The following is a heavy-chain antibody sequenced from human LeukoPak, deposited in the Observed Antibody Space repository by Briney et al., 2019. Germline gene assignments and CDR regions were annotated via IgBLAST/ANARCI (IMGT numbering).Heavy chain of an antibody. CDR2: ISGSGGST. D-gene: IGHD3-10*02. CDR3: AELGITMIGGV. Sequence: PGGSLRLSCAASGFTFSSYGMSWVCQAPGKGLEWVSAISGSGGSTYYADSVKGRFTISRDDAKNSLYLQMNSLRAEDTAVYYCAELGITMIGGVWGKGTTVTISS. J-gene: IGHJ6*04. V-gene: IGHV3-23*01. CDR1: GFTFSSYG.